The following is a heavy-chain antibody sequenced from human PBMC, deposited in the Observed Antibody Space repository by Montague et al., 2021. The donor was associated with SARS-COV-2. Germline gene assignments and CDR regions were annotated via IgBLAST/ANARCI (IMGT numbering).Heavy chain of an antibody. CDR1: GGSFSTYS. D-gene: IGHD2-2*02. J-gene: IGHJ6*03. CDR2: IHHGGST. CDR3: ARVGDGVVPSPILGVGPYYSYYSMDV. V-gene: IGHV4-34*01. Sequence: SETLSLTCAVHGGSFSTYSWYWICKPPGTGLERIGEIHHGGSTNYNQYPKSRVPISAAMSKNKFPLKLTSVAAADTAVYYCARVGDGVVPSPILGVGPYYSYYSMDVGGKGTTVTVSS.